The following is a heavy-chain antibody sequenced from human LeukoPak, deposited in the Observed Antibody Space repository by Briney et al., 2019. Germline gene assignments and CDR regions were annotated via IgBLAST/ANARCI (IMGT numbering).Heavy chain of an antibody. J-gene: IGHJ4*02. Sequence: GGSLRLSCAASGFTFSSYGMHWVRQAPGKGLEWVAFIRYDGSNKYYADSMKGRFTISRDNSKNTLYLQMNSLRAEDTAVYYCAKDQSYDFWSGYWVYWGQGTLVTVSS. CDR3: AKDQSYDFWSGYWVY. CDR1: GFTFSSYG. V-gene: IGHV3-30*02. CDR2: IRYDGSNK. D-gene: IGHD3-3*01.